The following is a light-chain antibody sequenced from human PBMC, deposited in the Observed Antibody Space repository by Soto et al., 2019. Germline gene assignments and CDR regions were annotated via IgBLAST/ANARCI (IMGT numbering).Light chain of an antibody. CDR3: QKYNNWPPLT. CDR2: GAS. CDR1: QSISSK. J-gene: IGKJ4*01. V-gene: IGKV3-15*01. Sequence: EIVITQAPAPLSLSPGERATLSCRASQSISSKLAWYQQKPGQAPRLLIHGASNRATGIPDRFSGSGSGTEFTLTISRLQSEDFAVYYCQKYNNWPPLTFGGGTKVDIK.